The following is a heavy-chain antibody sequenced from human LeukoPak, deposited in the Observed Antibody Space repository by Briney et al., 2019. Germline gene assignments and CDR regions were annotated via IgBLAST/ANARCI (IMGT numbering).Heavy chain of an antibody. J-gene: IGHJ4*02. CDR2: INPNSGGT. CDR3: ARDFGDYYDSSGYDPDY. V-gene: IGHV1-2*06. CDR1: GYTFTGYY. Sequence: ASVKVSCKASGYTFTGYYMHWVRQAPGRGLEWMGRINPNSGGTNYAQKFQGRVTMTRDTSISTAYMELSRLRSDDTAVYYCARDFGDYYDSSGYDPDYWGQGTLVTVSS. D-gene: IGHD3-22*01.